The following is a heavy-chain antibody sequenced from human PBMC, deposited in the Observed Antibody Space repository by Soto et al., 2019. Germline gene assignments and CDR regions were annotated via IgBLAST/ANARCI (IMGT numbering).Heavy chain of an antibody. CDR3: AKRGYCSGASCVFDY. Sequence: ELHLLESGGGLVQPGGSLGLSCVASGFTFSIYAMTWVRQAPGKGLEWVPAIGGNDGSTFYADSVKGRFTISRDNSKNTLYLQMDSLRAEDTAVYYCAKRGYCSGASCVFDYWGQGTLVTVSS. D-gene: IGHD2-15*01. V-gene: IGHV3-23*01. CDR2: IGGNDGST. CDR1: GFTFSIYA. J-gene: IGHJ4*02.